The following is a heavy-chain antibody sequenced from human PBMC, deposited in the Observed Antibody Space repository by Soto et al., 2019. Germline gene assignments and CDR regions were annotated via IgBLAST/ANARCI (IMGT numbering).Heavy chain of an antibody. D-gene: IGHD3-22*01. V-gene: IGHV3-21*01. CDR3: ATNKYYYASNEYFDY. CDR1: GFTFSSYS. J-gene: IGHJ4*02. CDR2: ISSSSSYI. Sequence: GGSLGLSCAASGFTFSSYSMNWVRQAPGKGLEWVSSISSSSSYIYYADSVKGRFTISRDNAKNSLYLQMNSLRAEDTAVYYCATNKYYYASNEYFDYSGQGTLVTVSS.